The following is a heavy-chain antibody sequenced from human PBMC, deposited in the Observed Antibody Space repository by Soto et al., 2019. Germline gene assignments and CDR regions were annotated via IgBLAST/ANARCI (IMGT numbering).Heavy chain of an antibody. CDR3: ASGVTMIVVGNAFDI. CDR2: IYYSGST. D-gene: IGHD3-22*01. J-gene: IGHJ3*02. V-gene: IGHV4-39*01. CDR1: GGSISSSSYY. Sequence: TLSLTCTVSGGSISSSSYYWGWIRQPPGKGLEWIGSIYYSGSTYYNPSLKSRVTISVDTSKNQFSLKLSSVTAADTAVYYCASGVTMIVVGNAFDIWGQGTMVTVSS.